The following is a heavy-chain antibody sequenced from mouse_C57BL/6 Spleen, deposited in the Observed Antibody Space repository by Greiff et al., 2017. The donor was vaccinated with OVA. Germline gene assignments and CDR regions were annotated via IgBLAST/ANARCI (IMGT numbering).Heavy chain of an antibody. CDR3: ARGYGSSYYLYYFDY. CDR2: IDPEDGET. J-gene: IGHJ2*01. V-gene: IGHV14-2*01. Sequence: VQLQQSGAELVKPGASVKLSCTASGFNIKDYYMHWVKQRTEQGLEWIGRIDPEDGETKYAPKFKGKATITADTSSNTAYLQLSSLTSEDTAVYYCARGYGSSYYLYYFDYWGQGTTLTVSS. D-gene: IGHD1-1*01. CDR1: GFNIKDYY.